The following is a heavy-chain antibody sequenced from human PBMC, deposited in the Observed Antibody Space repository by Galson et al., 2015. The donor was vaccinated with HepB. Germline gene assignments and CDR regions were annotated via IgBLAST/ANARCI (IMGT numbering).Heavy chain of an antibody. CDR1: GFAFDEHT. CDR2: ISWAGGST. J-gene: IGHJ4*02. Sequence: SLRLSCAASGFAFDEHTFHWVRQAPGKGLEWVSLISWAGGSTFYADSVKGRFTISRDNSKNSLYLQTNSLRTEDTALYYCAKVQGQRLVTDYLDSWGQGTLVTVSS. CDR3: AKVQGQRLVTDYLDS. V-gene: IGHV3-43*01. D-gene: IGHD6-13*01.